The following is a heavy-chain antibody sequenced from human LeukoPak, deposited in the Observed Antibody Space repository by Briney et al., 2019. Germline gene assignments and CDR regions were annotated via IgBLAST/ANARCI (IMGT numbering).Heavy chain of an antibody. Sequence: PGGSLRLSCAASGFSFSTYGMHWVRQAPGKGLEWVAVISYDGSDKYYGDSVKGRFTISRDNSENTLYLQMHSLRTADTAVYYCVKAGYGELLRFDYWGQGTLVTVS. V-gene: IGHV3-30*18. CDR1: GFSFSTYG. CDR2: ISYDGSDK. CDR3: VKAGYGELLRFDY. D-gene: IGHD3-10*01. J-gene: IGHJ4*02.